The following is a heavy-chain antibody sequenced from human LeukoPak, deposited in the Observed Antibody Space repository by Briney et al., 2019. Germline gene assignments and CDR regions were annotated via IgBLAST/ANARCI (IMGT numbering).Heavy chain of an antibody. CDR1: GFTFSNYG. V-gene: IGHV3-23*01. CDR2: ISGSGGST. Sequence: PGRSLRLSCAASGFTFSNYGMSWVRQAPGKGLEWVSAISGSGGSTNYADSVKGRFTISRDNSKNTLYLQINSLRVEDTAVYYCAKSWNYYDSSGDDALDIWGQGTMVTVSS. CDR3: AKSWNYYDSSGDDALDI. J-gene: IGHJ3*02. D-gene: IGHD3-22*01.